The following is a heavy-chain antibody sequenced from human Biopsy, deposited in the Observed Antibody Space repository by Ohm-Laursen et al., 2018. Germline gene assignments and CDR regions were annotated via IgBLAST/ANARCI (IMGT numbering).Heavy chain of an antibody. J-gene: IGHJ6*02. D-gene: IGHD2-2*01. CDR3: ARESALKWYQSLSYFNGMDV. Sequence: SLRLSCAASGFTFSSYWMSWVRQARGKGLEWVANIKEDGSEKHYVDSVKGRFTISRDNAKNSLFLQMNSLRAEDTAVYYCARESALKWYQSLSYFNGMDVWGQGTTVTVSS. V-gene: IGHV3-7*01. CDR1: GFTFSSYW. CDR2: IKEDGSEK.